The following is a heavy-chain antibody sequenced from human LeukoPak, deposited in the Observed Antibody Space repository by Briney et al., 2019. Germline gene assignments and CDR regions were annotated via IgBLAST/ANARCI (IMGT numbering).Heavy chain of an antibody. CDR2: ISGSGGST. CDR1: GFTFSSYA. D-gene: IGHD3-22*01. CDR3: AKSYIPEYYYDSSGYSMNFDY. Sequence: GGSLRLSCAASGFTFSSYAMSWVRQAPGKGLEWVSAISGSGGSTYYADSVKGRFTISRDNSKNTLYLQMNSMRAEDKAVYYCAKSYIPEYYYDSSGYSMNFDYWGQGTLVTVSS. V-gene: IGHV3-23*01. J-gene: IGHJ4*02.